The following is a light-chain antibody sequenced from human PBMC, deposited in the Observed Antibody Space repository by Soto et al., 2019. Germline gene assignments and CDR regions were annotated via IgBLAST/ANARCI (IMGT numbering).Light chain of an antibody. CDR2: EVT. Sequence: QSALTQAASVSGSPGQSITISCTGTSSDVGGYDSVSWYQQHPGKAPKLMIYEVTNRPSGVSNRFSGSKSGNTASLTISGLQAEDEADYYCSSFTSSTTLLFGGGTKVTVL. J-gene: IGLJ2*01. V-gene: IGLV2-14*01. CDR1: SSDVGGYDS. CDR3: SSFTSSTTLL.